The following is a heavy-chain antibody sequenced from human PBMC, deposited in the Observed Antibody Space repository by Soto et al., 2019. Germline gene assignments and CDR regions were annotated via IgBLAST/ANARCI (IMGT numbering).Heavy chain of an antibody. V-gene: IGHV3-9*01. CDR2: ISWDSATV. Sequence: SLRLSCSASVFTFDDCAMHWVRQAPGKGPEWVSGISWDSATVGYAESVKGRFTITRDDAENSLYLQMDSLRREDTALYYCVQGRYPTMATPLDHWGQGTLVTVSS. J-gene: IGHJ5*02. CDR3: VQGRYPTMATPLDH. CDR1: VFTFDDCA. D-gene: IGHD3-9*01.